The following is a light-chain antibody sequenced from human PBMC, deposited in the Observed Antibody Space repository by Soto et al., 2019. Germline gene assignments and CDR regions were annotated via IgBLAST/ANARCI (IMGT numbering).Light chain of an antibody. J-gene: IGLJ2*01. CDR1: SSDVGAYNY. V-gene: IGLV2-11*01. Sequence: QSALTQPRSVSGSPGQSVAISCTGTSSDVGAYNYVSWYQQHPGKAPKLMIYDVTKRPSGVPDRFSGSKSGNTASLTISRLQAEDEADYYCCAYAGNYIRIFGAGTKLTVL. CDR2: DVT. CDR3: CAYAGNYIRI.